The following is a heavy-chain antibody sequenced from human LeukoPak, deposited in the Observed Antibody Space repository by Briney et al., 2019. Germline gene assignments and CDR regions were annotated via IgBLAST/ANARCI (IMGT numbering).Heavy chain of an antibody. D-gene: IGHD6-19*01. V-gene: IGHV3-74*01. Sequence: PGGSLRLSCAASGFTFITYWMHWVRQAPGKGLVWVSRINSDGSSTTYADSVKGRFTISRDNAKNTLYLQMNSLRAEDTAMYYCARVFSGWYFYFDSWGQGTLVTVSS. J-gene: IGHJ4*02. CDR1: GFTFITYW. CDR2: INSDGSST. CDR3: ARVFSGWYFYFDS.